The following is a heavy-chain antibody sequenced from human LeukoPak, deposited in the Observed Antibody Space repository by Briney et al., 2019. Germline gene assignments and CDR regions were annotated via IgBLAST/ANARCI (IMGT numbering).Heavy chain of an antibody. CDR3: ARDKASAHYDSSGYAGY. CDR1: GFTFSSYE. Sequence: PGGSLRLSCAASGFTFSSYEMNWVRQAPGKGLEWVSYISSSGSTIYYADSVKGRFTISRDNAKNSLYLQMNSLRAEDTAAYYCARDKASAHYDSSGYAGYWGQGTLVTVSS. CDR2: ISSSGSTI. V-gene: IGHV3-48*03. D-gene: IGHD3-22*01. J-gene: IGHJ4*02.